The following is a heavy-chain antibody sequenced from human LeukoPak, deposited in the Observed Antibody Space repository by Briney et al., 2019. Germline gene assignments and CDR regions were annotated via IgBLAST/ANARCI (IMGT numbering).Heavy chain of an antibody. CDR2: ISSDGSQT. Sequence: AGGSLRLSCAASGFTFSSYWIHWVRQAPGKGLVWVSCISSDGSQTRYADSVKGRFTVSRDNAKNMLYLQMNSLRAEDTAVYFCARDTSMRSDYWGQGTLVTVSP. V-gene: IGHV3-74*01. J-gene: IGHJ4*02. D-gene: IGHD2/OR15-2a*01. CDR3: ARDTSMRSDY. CDR1: GFTFSSYW.